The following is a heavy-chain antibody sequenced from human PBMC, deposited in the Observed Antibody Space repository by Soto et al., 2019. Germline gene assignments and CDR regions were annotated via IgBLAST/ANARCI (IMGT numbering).Heavy chain of an antibody. J-gene: IGHJ3*01. Sequence: PSETLSLTCTVSGGSINSDGYYWSWIRQHPGKGLEWIGYIHYSGNTYYNPSLKSRITISIDTSKNQFSLQLSSVTVADTAVYFCARDSLDSSGNFMRHPDAFDVWGQGTGVTVS. D-gene: IGHD3-22*01. CDR1: GGSINSDGYY. V-gene: IGHV4-31*03. CDR2: IHYSGNT. CDR3: ARDSLDSSGNFMRHPDAFDV.